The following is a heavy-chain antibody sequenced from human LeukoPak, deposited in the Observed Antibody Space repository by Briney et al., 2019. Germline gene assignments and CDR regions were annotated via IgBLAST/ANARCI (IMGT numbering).Heavy chain of an antibody. J-gene: IGHJ3*02. CDR2: INPSSGST. V-gene: IGHV1-46*01. D-gene: IGHD2-2*01. Sequence: ASVKVSCKASGYTFTSYYMHWVRQAPGQGLEWMGIINPSSGSTSFAQKFQGRVTMTRDTSTSTVYMELSSLRSDDTAVYYCARNVVPAAPLDAFDIWGQGTMVTVSS. CDR3: ARNVVPAAPLDAFDI. CDR1: GYTFTSYY.